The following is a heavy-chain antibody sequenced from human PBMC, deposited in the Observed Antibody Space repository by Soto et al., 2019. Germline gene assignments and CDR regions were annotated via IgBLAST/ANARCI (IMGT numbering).Heavy chain of an antibody. CDR1: GYSFISYW. Sequence: ESLKISCKGSGYSFISYWIGWVRQMPGKGLEWMGIIYPGDSDTRYSPSFQGQVTISADKSISTAYLQWSSLKASDTATSYCARTQLELHIDDYYGMDVWVQLTTV. CDR3: ARTQLELHIDDYYGMDV. V-gene: IGHV5-51*01. CDR2: IYPGDSDT. D-gene: IGHD1-7*01. J-gene: IGHJ6*02.